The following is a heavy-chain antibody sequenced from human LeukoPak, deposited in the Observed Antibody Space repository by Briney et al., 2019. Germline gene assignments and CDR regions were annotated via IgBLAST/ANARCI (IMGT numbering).Heavy chain of an antibody. Sequence: GGSLRLSCAASGFTFSSHAMHWVRQAPGKGLEYVSAISSDGGVTYYANSVKGRFTISRDNSKNTVHLQMGSLRGEDMAVCYCARDPHCGSTSCLSYFDYWGQGTLVTVSS. V-gene: IGHV3-64*01. CDR1: GFTFSSHA. CDR3: ARDPHCGSTSCLSYFDY. J-gene: IGHJ4*02. CDR2: ISSDGGVT. D-gene: IGHD2-2*01.